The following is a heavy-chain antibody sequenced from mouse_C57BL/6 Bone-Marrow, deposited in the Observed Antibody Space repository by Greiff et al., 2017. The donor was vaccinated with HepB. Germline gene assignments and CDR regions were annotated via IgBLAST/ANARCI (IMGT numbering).Heavy chain of an antibody. J-gene: IGHJ4*01. CDR3: ASSITTVVATYYYAMDY. CDR1: GYTFTSYW. D-gene: IGHD1-1*01. CDR2: IYPGSGST. V-gene: IGHV1-55*01. Sequence: QVQLQQPGAELVKPGASVKMSCKASGYTFTSYWITWVKQRPGQGLEWIGDIYPGSGSTNYNEKFKSKATLTVDTSSSTAYMQLSSLTSEDSAVYYCASSITTVVATYYYAMDYWGQGTSVTVSS.